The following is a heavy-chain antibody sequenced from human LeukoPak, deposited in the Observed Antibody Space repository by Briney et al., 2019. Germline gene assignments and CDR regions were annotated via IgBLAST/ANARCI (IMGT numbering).Heavy chain of an antibody. CDR3: ARASDSSGYYDY. CDR1: VGSISSGGYY. D-gene: IGHD3-22*01. J-gene: IGHJ4*02. V-gene: IGHV4-31*03. CDR2: IYYSGST. Sequence: PSDTLSLTCTVSVGSISSGGYYWSWIRQHPGKGLEWIGYIYYSGSTYYNPSLKSRVTISVDTSKNQFSLKLSSVTAADTAVYYCARASDSSGYYDYWGQGTLVTVSS.